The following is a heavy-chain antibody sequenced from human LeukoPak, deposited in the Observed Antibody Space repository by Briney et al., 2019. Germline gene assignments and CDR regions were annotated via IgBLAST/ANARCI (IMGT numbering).Heavy chain of an antibody. D-gene: IGHD3-3*01. V-gene: IGHV3-30*02. Sequence: GGSLRLSCAASGFTFSSYGMHWVRQAPGKGLEWVAFICYDGSNKYYADSVKGRFTISRDNSKNTLYLQMNSLRAEDTAVYYCAKDITSITIFGVVVDYWGQGTLVTVSS. CDR1: GFTFSSYG. CDR3: AKDITSITIFGVVVDY. CDR2: ICYDGSNK. J-gene: IGHJ4*02.